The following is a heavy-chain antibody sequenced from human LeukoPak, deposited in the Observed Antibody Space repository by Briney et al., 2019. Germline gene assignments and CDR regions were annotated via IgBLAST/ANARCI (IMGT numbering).Heavy chain of an antibody. J-gene: IGHJ4*02. CDR3: AREQYGDYYFDY. Sequence: GGSLRLSCAASGFTFNDYTFHWVRQAPGKGLEWVSLISWDGVSTSYADSMKGCFTISRDNSKSSLYLQMTNLRTEDTALYYCAREQYGDYYFDYWGQGALVTVSS. V-gene: IGHV3-43*01. CDR2: ISWDGVST. CDR1: GFTFNDYT. D-gene: IGHD4-17*01.